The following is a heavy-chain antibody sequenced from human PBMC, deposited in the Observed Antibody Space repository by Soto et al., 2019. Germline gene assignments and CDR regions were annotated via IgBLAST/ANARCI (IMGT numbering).Heavy chain of an antibody. Sequence: PGGSLRLSCAASGFICSSYDMSWVRQAPGKGLEWVSTILVDGRTFYVDSVKGRFTISRDNSKSTVYLQMNSLTAGDTALYYCAKATATGGGAFDICGQGTMVTVSS. V-gene: IGHV3-23*01. CDR2: ILVDGRT. CDR1: GFICSSYD. J-gene: IGHJ3*02. CDR3: AKATATGGGAFDI. D-gene: IGHD2-8*02.